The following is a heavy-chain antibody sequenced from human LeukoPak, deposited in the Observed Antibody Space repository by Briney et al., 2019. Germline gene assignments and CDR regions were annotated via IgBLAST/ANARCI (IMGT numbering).Heavy chain of an antibody. CDR1: GGSISSYY. J-gene: IGHJ4*02. CDR3: ARLRGGQGDY. Sequence: SETLSLTCTVSGGSISSYYWSWIRQPPGKGLEWIGSIYYSGSTYYNPSLKSRVTISVDTSKNQFSLKLSSVTAADTAVYYCARLRGGQGDYWGQGTLVTVSS. V-gene: IGHV4-39*01. D-gene: IGHD3-10*01. CDR2: IYYSGST.